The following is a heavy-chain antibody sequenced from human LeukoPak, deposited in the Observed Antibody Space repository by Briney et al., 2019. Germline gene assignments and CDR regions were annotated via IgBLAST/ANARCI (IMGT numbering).Heavy chain of an antibody. D-gene: IGHD5-12*01. CDR3: ARGYVARFDS. Sequence: SETLSLTCTVSGGSISSYYWSWIRQPPGRGLEWIGYIYYNGSTNYNPSLKSRVTISVDTSKNHFSLKLSSVTAADTAVYYCARGYVARFDSWGQGTRVTVSS. J-gene: IGHJ4*02. CDR2: IYYNGST. CDR1: GGSISSYY. V-gene: IGHV4-59*01.